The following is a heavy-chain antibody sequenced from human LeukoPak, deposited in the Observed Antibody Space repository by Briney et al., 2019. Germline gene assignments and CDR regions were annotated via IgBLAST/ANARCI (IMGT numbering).Heavy chain of an antibody. D-gene: IGHD2-21*02. CDR1: GFTFSSYA. CDR2: IMQDGSVQ. CDR3: ARDYTATGGMDV. J-gene: IGHJ6*02. V-gene: IGHV3-7*01. Sequence: GGSLRLSCSASGFTFSSYAMHWVRQARGKGLEWVANIMQDGSVQHYVDSVKGWFTISRDNAKNSLYLQMNSLRAEDTALYYCARDYTATGGMDVWGQGTTVTVS.